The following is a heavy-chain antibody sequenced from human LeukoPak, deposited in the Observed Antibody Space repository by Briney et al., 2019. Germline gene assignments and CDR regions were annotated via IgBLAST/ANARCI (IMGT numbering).Heavy chain of an antibody. D-gene: IGHD6-13*01. Sequence: SETLSLTCTVSGSSVRSFYWNWIRQPAGKGPEWIGRFYSSGITKHNPSLKSRVTMSVDTSKNQFSLNLTSVTAADTAVYYCARVKGYSSSWYYVGYYFDYWGQGTLVTVSS. V-gene: IGHV4-4*07. J-gene: IGHJ4*02. CDR1: GSSVRSFY. CDR3: ARVKGYSSSWYYVGYYFDY. CDR2: FYSSGIT.